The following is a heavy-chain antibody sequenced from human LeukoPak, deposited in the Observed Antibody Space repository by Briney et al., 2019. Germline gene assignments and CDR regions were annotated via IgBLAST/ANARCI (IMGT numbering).Heavy chain of an antibody. V-gene: IGHV4-59*01. Sequence: SETLSLACTVSGGSISSYYWSWIRQPPGKGLEWIGYIYYSGSTNYNPSLKSRVTISVDTSKNQFSLKLSSVTAADTAVYYCARGDYDILTGYPYAFDIWGQGTMVTVSS. D-gene: IGHD3-9*01. CDR2: IYYSGST. CDR1: GGSISSYY. J-gene: IGHJ3*02. CDR3: ARGDYDILTGYPYAFDI.